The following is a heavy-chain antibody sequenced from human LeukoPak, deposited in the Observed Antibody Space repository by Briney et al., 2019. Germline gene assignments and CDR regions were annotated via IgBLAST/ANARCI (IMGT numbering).Heavy chain of an antibody. CDR2: IYHSGST. J-gene: IGHJ5*02. CDR1: GGSISSYY. CDR3: SRLPDP. V-gene: IGHV4-59*12. Sequence: SETLSLTCTVSGGSISSYYWSWIRQPPGKGLEWIGEIYHSGSTNYNPSLKSRVTISVDKSKNQFSLKLSSVTAADTAVYYCSRLPDPWGQGTLVTVSS.